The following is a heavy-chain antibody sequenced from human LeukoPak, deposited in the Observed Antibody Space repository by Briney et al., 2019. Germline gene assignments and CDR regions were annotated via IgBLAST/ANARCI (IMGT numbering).Heavy chain of an antibody. CDR2: ISGSGGST. CDR1: GFTFSSYA. CDR3: AKGGGAASSSSYGSYFDY. D-gene: IGHD6-6*01. J-gene: IGHJ4*02. V-gene: IGHV3-23*01. Sequence: GGSLRLSCAASGFTFSSYAMGWVRQAPGKGLEWVSAISGSGGSTYYADSVKGRFTISRDNSKNTLYLQMNSLRAEDTAVYYCAKGGGAASSSSYGSYFDYWGQGTLVTVSS.